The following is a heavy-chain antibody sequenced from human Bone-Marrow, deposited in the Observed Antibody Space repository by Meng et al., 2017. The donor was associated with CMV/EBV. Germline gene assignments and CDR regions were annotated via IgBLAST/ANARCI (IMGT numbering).Heavy chain of an antibody. CDR1: GLIFSGYG. Sequence: GESLKISCVASGLIFSGYGMYWVRQAPGKGLEWVSFIRYDGSEKNYADSVKGRFTISRDNSKNSLYLQMNSLRAEDTALYHCAREGEGTDYWGQGTLVTVSS. J-gene: IGHJ4*02. CDR3: AREGEGTDY. V-gene: IGHV3-30*02. D-gene: IGHD3-16*01. CDR2: IRYDGSEK.